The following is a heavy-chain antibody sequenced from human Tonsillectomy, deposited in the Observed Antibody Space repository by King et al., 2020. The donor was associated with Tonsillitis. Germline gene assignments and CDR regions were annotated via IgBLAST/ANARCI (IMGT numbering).Heavy chain of an antibody. J-gene: IGHJ4*02. CDR2: INPNSGGT. CDR3: ARGNPENGGHSVYDY. CDR1: GYTFTGYY. D-gene: IGHD4-23*01. V-gene: IGHV1-2*02. Sequence: QLVQSGAEVKKPGASVQVSCKASGYTFTGYYMHWVRQAPGQGLEWMGWINPNSGGTNYAQKFEGRVTMTRDTSISTAYMELSRLRSDDTAVYYCARGNPENGGHSVYDYWGQGTLVTVSS.